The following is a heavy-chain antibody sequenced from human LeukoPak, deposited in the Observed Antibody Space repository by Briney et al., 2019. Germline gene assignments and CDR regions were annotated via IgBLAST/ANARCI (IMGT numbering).Heavy chain of an antibody. Sequence: GGSLRLSCAASGFSFSDYDMNWVRQAPGKGLEWLSYISYSGDTIYYADSVKGRFTISRDNAKNSLYLQMNSLRAEDTAVYYCARKPLEDYWGQGTLVTVSS. V-gene: IGHV3-48*04. CDR3: ARKPLEDY. J-gene: IGHJ4*02. CDR1: GFSFSDYD. CDR2: ISYSGDTI. D-gene: IGHD3-3*01.